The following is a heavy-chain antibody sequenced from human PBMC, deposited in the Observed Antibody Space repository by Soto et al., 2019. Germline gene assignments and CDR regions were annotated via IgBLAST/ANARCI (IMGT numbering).Heavy chain of an antibody. CDR1: GGSFSGYY. D-gene: IGHD3-10*01. J-gene: IGHJ4*02. Sequence: SETLSLTCAVYGGSFSGYYWSWIRQPPGKGLEWIGEINHSGSTNYNPSLKSRVTISVDTSKNQFSLKLSSVTAADTAVYYCARGARYYYASGSYGIDYWGQGTLVTVSS. CDR3: ARGARYYYASGSYGIDY. V-gene: IGHV4-34*01. CDR2: INHSGST.